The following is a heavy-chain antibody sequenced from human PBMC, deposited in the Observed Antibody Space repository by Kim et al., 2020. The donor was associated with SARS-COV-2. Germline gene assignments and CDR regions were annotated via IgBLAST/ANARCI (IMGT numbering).Heavy chain of an antibody. Sequence: KYYVYSVEGLFTITRDSAKTSLYLQMHSLSAEDTAVYYCARDDIVATFDYWGQGTLVTVSS. CDR3: ARDDIVATFDY. J-gene: IGHJ4*02. CDR2: K. D-gene: IGHD5-12*01. V-gene: IGHV3-7*01.